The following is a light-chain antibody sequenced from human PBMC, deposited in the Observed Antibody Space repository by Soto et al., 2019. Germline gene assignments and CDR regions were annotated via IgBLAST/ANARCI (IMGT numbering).Light chain of an antibody. Sequence: DTQMTQSTSSLSASVGDRVTITCRASQNVRSYVNWYQQKPGKAPNVLIYETSTLQDGVPSRFSGDVYGTDVTLSISSLHPEDLATYYCQQTFSLPRTFGQGTKVDI. CDR2: ETS. CDR3: QQTFSLPRT. J-gene: IGKJ2*02. CDR1: QNVRSY. V-gene: IGKV1-39*01.